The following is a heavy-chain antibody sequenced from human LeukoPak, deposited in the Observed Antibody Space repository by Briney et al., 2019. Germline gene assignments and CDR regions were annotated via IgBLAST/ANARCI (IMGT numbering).Heavy chain of an antibody. D-gene: IGHD3-22*01. CDR2: INHSGST. J-gene: IGHJ4*02. CDR3: ARVVRDYYDSSGYYPYFDY. CDR1: GGSFSGYY. V-gene: IGHV4-34*01. Sequence: SSETLSLTCAVYGGSFSGYYWSWIRQPPGKGPEWIGEINHSGSTNYNPSLKSRVTTSVDTSKNQFSLKLSSVTAADTAVYYCARVVRDYYDSSGYYPYFDYWGQGTLVTVSS.